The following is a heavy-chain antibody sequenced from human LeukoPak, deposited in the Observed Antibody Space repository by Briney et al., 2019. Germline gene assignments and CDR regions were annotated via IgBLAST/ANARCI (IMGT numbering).Heavy chain of an antibody. V-gene: IGHV1-2*02. D-gene: IGHD6-19*01. J-gene: IGHJ4*02. CDR2: INPNSGGA. Sequence: ASVKVSCKASGYTFTDYYMHWVRQAPGQGLEWMGWINPNSGGAHYAQKFQGRVSMTRDTSISTIYMELSGLTSGDTAVYYCARQASGGWYYDYWGQGTLVTVSS. CDR3: ARQASGGWYYDY. CDR1: GYTFTDYY.